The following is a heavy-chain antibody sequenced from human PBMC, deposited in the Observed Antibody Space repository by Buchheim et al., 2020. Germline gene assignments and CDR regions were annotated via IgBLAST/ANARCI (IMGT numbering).Heavy chain of an antibody. CDR3: ARSYSSAWTQNDWLDP. J-gene: IGHJ5*02. V-gene: IGHV4-34*12. Sequence: QVRLQQWGAGLLKPSETLSLTCAVPDDSFSNNYWSWIRQAPGKGLEWIGEIFHGGSTHYSSSLKSRVAISIDTSKNQVSLKLHSVTAADTAVYFCARSYSSAWTQNDWLDPWGQGT. CDR1: DDSFSNNY. D-gene: IGHD6-25*01. CDR2: IFHGGST.